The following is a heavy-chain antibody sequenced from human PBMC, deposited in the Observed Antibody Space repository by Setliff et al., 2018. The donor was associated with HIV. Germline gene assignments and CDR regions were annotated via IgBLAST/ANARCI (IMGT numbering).Heavy chain of an antibody. CDR1: GGSFTDIGGSFTDYY. CDR2: INHSGST. D-gene: IGHD1-26*01. CDR3: ARTRAPYFFDF. J-gene: IGHJ4*02. Sequence: PSETLSLTCAVFGGSFTDIGGSFTDYYWIWIRQPPGKGLEWIGEINHSGSTHYNPSLKSRFTISVDTSKNQFSLQLNSVTAADTAVYFCARTRAPYFFDFWGQGAQVTVSS. V-gene: IGHV4-34*01.